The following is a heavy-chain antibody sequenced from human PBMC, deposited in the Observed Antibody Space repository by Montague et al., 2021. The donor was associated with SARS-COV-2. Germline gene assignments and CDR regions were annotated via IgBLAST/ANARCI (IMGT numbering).Heavy chain of an antibody. D-gene: IGHD4-17*01. CDR2: IYYTGST. CDR3: ARGNYGDWGYYGLDV. J-gene: IGHJ6*02. V-gene: IGHV4-59*01. Sequence: SETLSLTCTVSGGSIGTYYWNWIRQPPGKGLEWLGYIYYTGSTKYSPSLKSRVTISMDTSRDQLSLRLKSVTAADTAVYYCARGNYGDWGYYGLDVWGQGTTVIVSS. CDR1: GGSIGTYY.